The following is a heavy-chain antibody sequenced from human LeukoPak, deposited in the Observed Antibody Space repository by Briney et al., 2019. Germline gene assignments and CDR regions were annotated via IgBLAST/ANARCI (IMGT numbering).Heavy chain of an antibody. J-gene: IGHJ5*02. CDR3: ARGATDTTRWFDP. Sequence: GGSLRLSCAASGFSFNTYSMTWVREAPGKGLEWVSIISRTSESTFYADSVKGRFTISRDNAKNSLYLQMNGLRADDTATYYCARGATDTTRWFDPWGQGTLVTVSS. D-gene: IGHD1-7*01. V-gene: IGHV3-21*01. CDR2: ISRTSEST. CDR1: GFSFNTYS.